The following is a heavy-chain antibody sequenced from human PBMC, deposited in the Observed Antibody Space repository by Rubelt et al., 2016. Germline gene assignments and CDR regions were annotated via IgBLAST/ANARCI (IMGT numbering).Heavy chain of an antibody. CDR1: GFTFSSYA. CDR3: ARRLRQDDAFDI. CDR2: LSGSGGRT. Sequence: EVQLLESGGGLVQSGESLRLSCAASGFTFSSYAMSWVRQAPGKGLEWVSGLSGSGGRTHYADSVKGRFTLSRDNAKNSLYLQMDSLRAEDTAVYYCARRLRQDDAFDIWGQGTLVTVSS. J-gene: IGHJ3*02. V-gene: IGHV3-23*01.